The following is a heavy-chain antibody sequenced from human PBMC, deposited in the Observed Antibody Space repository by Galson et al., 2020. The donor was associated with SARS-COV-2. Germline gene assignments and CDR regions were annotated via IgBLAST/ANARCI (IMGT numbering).Heavy chain of an antibody. D-gene: IGHD3-10*01. CDR2: VYRTGAT. CDR3: ATKRYYSSGSYYPFDL. CDR1: GGSIGDYY. V-gene: IGHV4-59*12. Sequence: SETLSLTCTDGGGSIGDYYWSWLRHFPGKGLQWIGYVYRTGATEYNPSLKGRLTMSVDTSKNQFSLELTSVTAADTAVYYCATKRYYSSGSYYPFDLWGQGAQVTVSS. J-gene: IGHJ4*02.